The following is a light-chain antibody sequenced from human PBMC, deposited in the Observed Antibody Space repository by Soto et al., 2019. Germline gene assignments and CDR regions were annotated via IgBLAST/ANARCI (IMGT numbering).Light chain of an antibody. CDR3: QHYNNWPPWT. Sequence: EIILTQSPDTLSLSPGERATLSCRASQSVGTNLAWYQQKPGQAPRLLIYGASTRAPGIPARFSGSGSGTEFTLTISSLQSEDFAIYYCQHYNNWPPWTFGQGTKVDIK. CDR1: QSVGTN. V-gene: IGKV3-15*01. J-gene: IGKJ1*01. CDR2: GAS.